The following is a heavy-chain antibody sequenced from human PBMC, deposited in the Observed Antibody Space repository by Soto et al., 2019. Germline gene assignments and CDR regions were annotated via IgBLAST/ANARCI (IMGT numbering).Heavy chain of an antibody. CDR1: GYTFTGYY. J-gene: IGHJ4*02. CDR2: INPNSGGT. V-gene: IGHV1-2*02. D-gene: IGHD3-3*01. Sequence: GASVKFSCKASGYTFTGYYMHWVRQAPGQGLEWMGWINPNSGGTNYAQKFQGRVTMTRDTSISTAYMELSRLRSDDTAVYYCASVLRFLEWLPDYWGQGTLVTVSS. CDR3: ASVLRFLEWLPDY.